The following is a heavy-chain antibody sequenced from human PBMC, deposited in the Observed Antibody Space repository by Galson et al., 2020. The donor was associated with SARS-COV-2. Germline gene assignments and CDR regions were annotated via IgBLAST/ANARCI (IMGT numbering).Heavy chain of an antibody. D-gene: IGHD3-22*01. V-gene: IGHV3-7*01. CDR3: ARDAYYYDSSGQTRGDY. J-gene: IGHJ4*02. CDR1: GFTFSSYW. Sequence: QLGESLKISCAASGFTFSSYWMSWVRQAPGKGLEWVANIKQDGSEKYYVDSVKDRFTISRDNAKNSLYLQMNSLRAEDTAVYYCARDAYYYDSSGQTRGDYWGQGTLVTVSS. CDR2: IKQDGSEK.